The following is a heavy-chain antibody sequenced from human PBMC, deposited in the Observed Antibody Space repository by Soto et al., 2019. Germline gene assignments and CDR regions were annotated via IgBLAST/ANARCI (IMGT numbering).Heavy chain of an antibody. D-gene: IGHD6-13*01. CDR3: AKDREDGSSWYDAFDI. J-gene: IGHJ3*02. V-gene: IGHV3-23*01. CDR1: GFTFSSYA. Sequence: GGSLRLSCAASGFTFSSYAMSWVRQAPGKGLEWVAAISGSGGSTYYADSVEGRFTISRDNSKNTLYLQMISLRAEDTAVYYCAKDREDGSSWYDAFDIWGQGTMVTVSS. CDR2: ISGSGGST.